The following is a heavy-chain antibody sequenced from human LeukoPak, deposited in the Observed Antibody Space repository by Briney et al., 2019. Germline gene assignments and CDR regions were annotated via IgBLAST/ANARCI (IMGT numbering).Heavy chain of an antibody. J-gene: IGHJ4*02. CDR2: IKQDGSEK. V-gene: IGHV3-7*01. D-gene: IGHD1-14*01. Sequence: GGSLRLSCAASGFTFRSCWMSWVRQAPGKGLERVANIKQDGSEKYYMDSVKGRFTTSRDNAKNSLYLQMNSLRAEDTAVYYCARVYAGHAGFFDYWGQGTLVTVSS. CDR3: ARVYAGHAGFFDY. CDR1: GFTFRSCW.